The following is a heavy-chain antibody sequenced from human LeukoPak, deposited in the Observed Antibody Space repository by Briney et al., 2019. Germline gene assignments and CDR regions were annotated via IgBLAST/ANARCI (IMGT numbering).Heavy chain of an antibody. J-gene: IGHJ3*02. CDR3: ARTYQLLYDDAFDI. V-gene: IGHV4-39*01. Sequence: SETLSLTCTVSGGSISSSSYYWGWIRQPPGKGLEWIGSIYYSGSTYYNPSLKSRVTISVDTSKNQFSLKLSSVTAADTAVYYCARTYQLLYDDAFDIWGQGTMVTVSS. CDR1: GGSISSSSYY. D-gene: IGHD2-2*02. CDR2: IYYSGST.